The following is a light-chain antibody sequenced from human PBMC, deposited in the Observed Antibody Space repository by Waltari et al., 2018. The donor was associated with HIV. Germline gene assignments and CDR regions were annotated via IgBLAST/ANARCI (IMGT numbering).Light chain of an antibody. Sequence: QSALTQPASVSGSLGQSITISCTGTSSDVGAYHSVSWYQQRPGKVPKLLLYEVNSRPSGIDNRFSGSKSGNTASLTISGLQVEDEADYYCSSFTGSNTYVFGSGTKVTVL. CDR2: EVN. J-gene: IGLJ1*01. V-gene: IGLV2-14*01. CDR1: SSDVGAYHS. CDR3: SSFTGSNTYV.